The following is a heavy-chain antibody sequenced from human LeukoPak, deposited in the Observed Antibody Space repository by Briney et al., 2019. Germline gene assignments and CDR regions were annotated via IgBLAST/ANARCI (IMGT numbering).Heavy chain of an antibody. CDR2: ISYTGDT. D-gene: IGHD3-3*01. Sequence: PSETLSLTCTVSGGSISSGGYSWNWIRQAPGKGLEWIGDISYTGDTNYSPSLKSRVAISMDTSKNQFSLELTSVTAADTAIYYCARVQGQFLESLFDFHFDYWGQGTLVTVSS. J-gene: IGHJ4*02. CDR1: GGSISSGGYS. V-gene: IGHV4-39*07. CDR3: ARVQGQFLESLFDFHFDY.